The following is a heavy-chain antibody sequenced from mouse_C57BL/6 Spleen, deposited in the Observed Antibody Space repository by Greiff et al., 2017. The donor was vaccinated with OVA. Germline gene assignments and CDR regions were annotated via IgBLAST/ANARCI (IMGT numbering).Heavy chain of an antibody. CDR2: IHPNSGST. CDR3: ARDGDEGFAY. Sequence: QVQLKQPGAELVKPGASVKLSCKASGYTFTSYWMPWVQQRPGQGLEWIGMIHPNSGSTNYPEKFKSKATLTVDKSSSTAYMQLSRLTSEDSAVYYCARDGDEGFAYWGQGTLVTVSA. V-gene: IGHV1-64*01. D-gene: IGHD3-3*01. CDR1: GYTFTSYW. J-gene: IGHJ3*01.